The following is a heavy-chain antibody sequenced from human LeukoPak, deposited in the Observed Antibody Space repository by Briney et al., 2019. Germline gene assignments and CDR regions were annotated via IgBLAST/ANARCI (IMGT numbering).Heavy chain of an antibody. CDR2: IYYSGTT. V-gene: IGHV4-39*01. CDR3: ARHVLADVLLWFGEYGWFDP. CDR1: GASIRSSTHH. J-gene: IGHJ5*02. D-gene: IGHD3-10*01. Sequence: SETLSLTCSVSGASIRSSTHHWGWIRQPPGKGLEWMGNIYYSGTTYYNPSLKSRVTISVDTSKNQFSLKLSSVTAADTAVYYCARHVLADVLLWFGEYGWFDPWGQGTLVTVSS.